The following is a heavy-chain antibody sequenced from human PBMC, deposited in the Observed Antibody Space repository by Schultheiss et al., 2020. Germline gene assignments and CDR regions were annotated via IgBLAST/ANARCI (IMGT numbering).Heavy chain of an antibody. D-gene: IGHD6-13*01. CDR2: ISGSGGST. J-gene: IGHJ4*02. Sequence: GGSLRLSCAASGFTLTSYAISWVRQAPGKGLEWVSAISGSGGSTYYADSVKGRFTISRDNSKNTLYLQMNSLRAEDKAVYYCAKVIVVAAADYIDYCGQGTLVTVSS. CDR3: AKVIVVAAADYIDY. CDR1: GFTLTSYA. V-gene: IGHV3-23*01.